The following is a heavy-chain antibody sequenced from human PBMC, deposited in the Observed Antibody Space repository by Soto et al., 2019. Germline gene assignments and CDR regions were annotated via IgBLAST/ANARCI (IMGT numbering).Heavy chain of an antibody. V-gene: IGHV3-48*03. CDR3: ARTDIVVVPAALDY. Sequence: GSLRLSCASSGFTFSSYEMNWVRQAPGKGLEWVSYISSSGSTIYYADSVKGRFTISRDNAKNSLYLQMNSLRAEDTAVYYCARTDIVVVPAALDYWGQGTLVT. D-gene: IGHD2-2*01. CDR1: GFTFSSYE. CDR2: ISSSGSTI. J-gene: IGHJ4*02.